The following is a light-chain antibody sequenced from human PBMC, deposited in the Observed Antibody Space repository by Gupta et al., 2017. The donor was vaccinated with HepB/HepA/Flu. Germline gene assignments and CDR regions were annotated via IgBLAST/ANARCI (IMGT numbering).Light chain of an antibody. CDR1: QSISSW. V-gene: IGKV1-5*03. J-gene: IGKJ4*01. Sequence: DIQMTQSPSTLSASVGDRVTITCRASQSISSWLAWYQQKPGKAPNLLIYKASRLQSGVPSRISGSGSGTEFTLTISRLQPDDFGTYYCQHDTNSPNTFGRGTKLEIK. CDR3: QHDTNSPNT. CDR2: KAS.